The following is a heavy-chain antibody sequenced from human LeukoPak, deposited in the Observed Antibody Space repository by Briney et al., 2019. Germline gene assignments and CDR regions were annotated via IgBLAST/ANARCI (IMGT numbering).Heavy chain of an antibody. J-gene: IGHJ4*02. CDR1: GFIFPDYW. CDR2: IRGDGRAT. D-gene: IGHD2-15*01. Sequence: PGGSLRLSCAASGFIFPDYWMHWVRQAPGRELVWVARIRGDGRATTYADSVKGRFTISRDNSKNTLYLQMNSLRAEDTAVHYCARDNCSGGSCEYYFDYWGQGTLVTVSS. CDR3: ARDNCSGGSCEYYFDY. V-gene: IGHV3-74*01.